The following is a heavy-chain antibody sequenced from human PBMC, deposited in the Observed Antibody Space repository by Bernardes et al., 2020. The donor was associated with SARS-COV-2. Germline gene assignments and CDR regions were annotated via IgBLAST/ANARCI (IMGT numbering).Heavy chain of an antibody. Sequence: GGSLRLSCAASGFTFSSYAMSWVRQAPGKGLEWVSAISANGGNTYYADSVKGRFTISRDNSKNTLYLQMNSLRAEDMAVYYCARAPGQSSSWPFDYWGQGTLVTVSS. V-gene: IGHV3-23*01. J-gene: IGHJ4*02. CDR3: ARAPGQSSSWPFDY. CDR2: ISANGGNT. CDR1: GFTFSSYA. D-gene: IGHD6-13*01.